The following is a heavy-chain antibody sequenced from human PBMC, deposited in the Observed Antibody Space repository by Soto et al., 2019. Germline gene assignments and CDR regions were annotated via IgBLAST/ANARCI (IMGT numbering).Heavy chain of an antibody. CDR3: ARMSHYHDGGYFDL. CDR1: GGSFSGSY. CDR2: IYSSGGT. D-gene: IGHD3-22*01. V-gene: IGHV4-59*01. J-gene: IGHJ4*02. Sequence: SETLSLTCTVSGGSFSGSYWSWIRQSPGKGLEWIGYIYSSGGTNYNPSLKSQVTISVDSSRNQFSLHLKSVTAADTAFYYCARMSHYHDGGYFDLWGKGSLVTV.